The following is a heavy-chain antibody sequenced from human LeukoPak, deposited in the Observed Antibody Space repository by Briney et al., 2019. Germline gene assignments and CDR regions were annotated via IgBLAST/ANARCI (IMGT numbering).Heavy chain of an antibody. V-gene: IGHV3-33*06. Sequence: GRSLRLSCAASGFNFSSYGMHWVRKAPGKGLEWVAVIWYDGSNKYYADSVKGRFTISRDNSKNTLYLQMNSLRAEDTAVYYCAKGSEYSSSVFDYWGQGTLVNVSS. D-gene: IGHD6-6*01. CDR1: GFNFSSYG. CDR2: IWYDGSNK. CDR3: AKGSEYSSSVFDY. J-gene: IGHJ4*02.